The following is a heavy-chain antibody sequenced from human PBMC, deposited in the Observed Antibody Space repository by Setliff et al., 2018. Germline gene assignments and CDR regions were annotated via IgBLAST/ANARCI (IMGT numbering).Heavy chain of an antibody. CDR3: ASRATYYNFWSGYYLY. CDR1: GGSLSGSSYS. CDR2: IYYSGST. D-gene: IGHD3-3*01. Sequence: SETLPLTCPVSGGSLSGSSYSWGWIRQPPGKGLEWIGSIYYSGSTYYNPTLKSQVTISVDTSKNQFSLKLSAVTAADTAVYYCASRATYYNFWSGYYLYWGQGTLVTVSS. V-gene: IGHV4-39*07. J-gene: IGHJ4*02.